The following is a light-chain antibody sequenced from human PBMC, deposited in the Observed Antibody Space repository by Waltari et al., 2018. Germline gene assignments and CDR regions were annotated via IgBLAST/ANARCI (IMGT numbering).Light chain of an antibody. J-gene: IGLJ2*01. CDR1: SIGSRS. V-gene: IGLV3-21*01. CDR2: YDS. Sequence: SSVLTQPPSVSVAPGKAASITCGGNSIGSRSVHWYQQKPGEAPVLVIYYDSDRPSGIPERISGSKSGNTATLTISRVEAGDEAAYYCQLWESGSDRVVFGGGTKLTVL. CDR3: QLWESGSDRVV.